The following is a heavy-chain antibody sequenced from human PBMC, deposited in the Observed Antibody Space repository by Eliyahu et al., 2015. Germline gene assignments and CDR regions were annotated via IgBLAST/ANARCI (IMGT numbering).Heavy chain of an antibody. CDR3: AKTDTAMVRPEYFQH. V-gene: IGHV3-23*01. D-gene: IGHD5-18*01. J-gene: IGHJ1*01. Sequence: EVQLLESGGGLVQPGGSLRXSCAASGFTFSSYAMSWVRQAPGKGLEWVSAISGSGGSTYYADSVKGRFTISRDNSKNTLYLQMNSLRAEDTAVYYCAKTDTAMVRPEYFQHWGQGTLVTVSS. CDR2: ISGSGGST. CDR1: GFTFSSYA.